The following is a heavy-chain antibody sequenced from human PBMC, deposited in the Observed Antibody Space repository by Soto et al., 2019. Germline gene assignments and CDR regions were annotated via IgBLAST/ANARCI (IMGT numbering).Heavy chain of an antibody. D-gene: IGHD1-26*01. V-gene: IGHV4-31*03. J-gene: IGHJ6*03. CDR3: ARGILRPNHYMYV. CDR1: GDSISRGGYF. CDR2: IYDSGSA. Sequence: QVQLQESGPGLVKPSQTLSLTCIVSGDSISRGGYFWTWIRQHPGKGLEWIGYIYDSGSAFYNPSLKSRVTMSVDTSKNQFSLNLRSVTAADTAVFYCARGILRPNHYMYVWDKGTAVAVSS.